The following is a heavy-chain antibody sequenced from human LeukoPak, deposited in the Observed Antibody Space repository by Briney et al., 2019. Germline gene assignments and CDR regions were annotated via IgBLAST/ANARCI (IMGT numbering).Heavy chain of an antibody. Sequence: GGSLRLSSAAAGFTLSSYAIGCVRQAPGKGLEWVSVISVSGGSTYYADSVKGRFTISRDNSKNTLYLQMNRLRAEDTAVYYCATGRCSRGICGLGYWLQGTLVTVSS. CDR3: ATGRCSRGICGLGY. D-gene: IGHD2-15*01. CDR1: GFTLSSYA. CDR2: ISVSGGST. J-gene: IGHJ4*02. V-gene: IGHV3-23*01.